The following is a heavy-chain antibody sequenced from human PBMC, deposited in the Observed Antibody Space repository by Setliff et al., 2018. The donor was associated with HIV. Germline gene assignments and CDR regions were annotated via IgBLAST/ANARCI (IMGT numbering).Heavy chain of an antibody. J-gene: IGHJ5*02. V-gene: IGHV4-4*09. CDR3: ARRGRFMGWFDP. D-gene: IGHD3-10*01. Sequence: PSETLSLTCTVSGGSFSNFFWNWIRQPPGKGLEWIGYINSSGTTNYYPSLKSRVNISIDPSKNHFTLRLSSVTVADTAVYYCARRGRFMGWFDPWGQGSLVTVSS. CDR1: GGSFSNFF. CDR2: INSSGTT.